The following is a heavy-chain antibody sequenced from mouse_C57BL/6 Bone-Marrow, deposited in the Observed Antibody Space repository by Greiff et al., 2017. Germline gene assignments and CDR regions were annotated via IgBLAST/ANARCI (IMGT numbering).Heavy chain of an antibody. CDR1: GYTFTSYW. J-gene: IGHJ1*03. V-gene: IGHV1-55*01. CDR2: IYPGSGST. D-gene: IGHD2-5*01. CDR3: ARPYYSNYWYFDV. Sequence: QVQLKQPGAELVKPGASVKMSCKASGYTFTSYWINWVKQRPGQGLEWIGDIYPGSGSTNYNEKFKSKATLTVDTSSSTAYMQLSSLTSEDSAVYYWARPYYSNYWYFDVWGTGTTVTVSS.